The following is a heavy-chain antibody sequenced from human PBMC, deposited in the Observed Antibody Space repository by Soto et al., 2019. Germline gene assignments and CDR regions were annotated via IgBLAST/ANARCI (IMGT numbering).Heavy chain of an antibody. CDR2: VDGSGGDT. CDR1: GFSFSSHA. V-gene: IGHV3-23*01. Sequence: GSLRLSCAASGFSFSSHAMGWLRQAPGTGPEWVAFVDGSGGDTSYADSVKGRFIVSRDNSDNSLFLHMNSLRPEDTGRYFCAKEIFAAAYAATSAFDLWGQGTLVTFSS. CDR3: AKEIFAAAYAATSAFDL. J-gene: IGHJ4*02. D-gene: IGHD2-8*01.